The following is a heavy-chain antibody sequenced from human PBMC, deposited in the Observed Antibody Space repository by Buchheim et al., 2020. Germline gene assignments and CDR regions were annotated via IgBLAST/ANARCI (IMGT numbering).Heavy chain of an antibody. CDR2: ISYDGSNK. J-gene: IGHJ6*02. D-gene: IGHD1-7*01. V-gene: IGHV3-30*18. CDR3: AKDGARTTGGMDV. CDR1: GFTFSSYG. Sequence: QVQLVESGGGVVQPGRSLRLSCAASGFTFSSYGMHWVRQAPGKGLEWVAVISYDGSNKYYADSVKGRFTISRDNSKNTLYLQMNSLRAEDTAVYYCAKDGARTTGGMDVWGQGTT.